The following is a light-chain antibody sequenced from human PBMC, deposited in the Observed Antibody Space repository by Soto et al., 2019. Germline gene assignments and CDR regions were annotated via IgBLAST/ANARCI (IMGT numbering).Light chain of an antibody. V-gene: IGLV1-51*01. Sequence: QSVLAQPPSISAASGQRVTISCSGRSSNIGSNYVSWYQQLPATAPRLLIYDNNKRPSGIPDRFSGSESGTSATLGITGLQAGDEADYYCGTWDSGLNIYVFGGGTKLTVL. CDR3: GTWDSGLNIYV. CDR2: DNN. J-gene: IGLJ1*01. CDR1: SSNIGSNY.